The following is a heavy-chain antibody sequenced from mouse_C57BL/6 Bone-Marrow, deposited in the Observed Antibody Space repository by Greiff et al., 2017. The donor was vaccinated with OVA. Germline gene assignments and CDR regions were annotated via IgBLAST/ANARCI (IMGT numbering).Heavy chain of an antibody. J-gene: IGHJ3*01. V-gene: IGHV5-17*01. CDR3: ARNSLYYYGSSFFAY. CDR2: ISSGSSTI. Sequence: EVKVVESGGGLVKPGGSLKLSCAASGFTFSDYGMHWVRQAPEKGLEWVAYISSGSSTIYYADTVKGRFTISRDNAKNTLFLQMTSLRSEDTAMYYCARNSLYYYGSSFFAYWGQGTLVTVSA. CDR1: GFTFSDYG. D-gene: IGHD1-1*01.